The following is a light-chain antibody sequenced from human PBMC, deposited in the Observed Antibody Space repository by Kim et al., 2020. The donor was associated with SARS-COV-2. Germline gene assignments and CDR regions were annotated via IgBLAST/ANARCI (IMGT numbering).Light chain of an antibody. CDR3: QQYNSFPAT. J-gene: IGKJ1*01. V-gene: IGKV1-5*03. CDR1: QSSSTW. CDR2: RTS. Sequence: ESVGDRVTITCRASQSSSTWLAWYQQKPGRAPTLLIYRTSTPESGVPSTFSGSGAGTEFTLTISSLQPEDFATYYCQQYNSFPATFGQGTKVDIK.